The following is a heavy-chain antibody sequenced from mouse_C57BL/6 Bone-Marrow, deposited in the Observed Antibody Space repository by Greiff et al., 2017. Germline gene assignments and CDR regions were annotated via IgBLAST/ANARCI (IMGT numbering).Heavy chain of an antibody. D-gene: IGHD2-2*01. CDR3: ARGGYDGFDY. J-gene: IGHJ2*01. CDR2: IDPSDSYT. V-gene: IGHV1-50*01. Sequence: QVQLQQPGAELVKPGASVKLSCKASGYTFTSYWMQWVKQRPGQGLEWIGEIDPSDSYTNYNQKFKGKAKLTVDTSSSTAYMQLSSLTSEDSAVYYCARGGYDGFDYWGQGTTLTVTS. CDR1: GYTFTSYW.